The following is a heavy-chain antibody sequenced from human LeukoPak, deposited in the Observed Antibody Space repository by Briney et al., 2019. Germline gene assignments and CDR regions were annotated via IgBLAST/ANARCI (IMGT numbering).Heavy chain of an antibody. J-gene: IGHJ4*02. D-gene: IGHD4-11*01. Sequence: GASVKVSCKASGYTFTGYYMHWVRQAPGQGLEWMGWINPNSGGTNCAQKFQGRVTMTRDTSISTAYMELSRLRSDDTAVYYCARVAEYSNYEDYWGQGTLVTVSS. CDR1: GYTFTGYY. CDR3: ARVAEYSNYEDY. CDR2: INPNSGGT. V-gene: IGHV1-2*02.